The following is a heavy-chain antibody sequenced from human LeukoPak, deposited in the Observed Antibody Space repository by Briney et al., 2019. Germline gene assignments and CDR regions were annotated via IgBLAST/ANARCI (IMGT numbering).Heavy chain of an antibody. CDR1: GFTFSSYW. V-gene: IGHV3-74*01. D-gene: IGHD3-22*01. CDR3: ARGDSLLVDSSSYFRDAFDV. J-gene: IGHJ3*01. CDR2: INTDGSTT. Sequence: GSLRLSCATSGFTFSSYWIHWVRQAPGKGLVWVSRINTDGSTTNYADSVKGRFTISRDNAKNTLYLQMNSQRAEDTAVYYCARGDSLLVDSSSYFRDAFDVWGQGTMVTVSS.